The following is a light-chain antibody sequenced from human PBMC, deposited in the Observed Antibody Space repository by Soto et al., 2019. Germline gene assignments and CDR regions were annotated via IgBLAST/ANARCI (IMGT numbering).Light chain of an antibody. J-gene: IGLJ3*02. CDR1: SSDVGGYNY. Sequence: QSALTQPASVSGSPGQSIAISCTGTSSDVGGYNYVSWFQQHSGKVPKLMIYEVNNRPSGVSSRFSGSKSGNTASLTISGLQAEDEADYYCSSYTSSNTGVFGGGTQLTVL. CDR2: EVN. V-gene: IGLV2-14*01. CDR3: SSYTSSNTGV.